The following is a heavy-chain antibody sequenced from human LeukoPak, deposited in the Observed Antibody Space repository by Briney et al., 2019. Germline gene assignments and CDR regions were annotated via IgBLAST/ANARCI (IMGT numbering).Heavy chain of an antibody. V-gene: IGHV1-2*06. CDR2: INPNRGGT. D-gene: IGHD3-10*01. Sequence: ASVKVSCKASGYTFTGYYMHWVRQAPGQGLEWMGRINPNRGGTNYAQKFQGRVTMTRDTSISTAYMELSRLRSDDTAVYYCARDYYGSGSYYGNFDYWGQGTLVTVSS. J-gene: IGHJ4*02. CDR1: GYTFTGYY. CDR3: ARDYYGSGSYYGNFDY.